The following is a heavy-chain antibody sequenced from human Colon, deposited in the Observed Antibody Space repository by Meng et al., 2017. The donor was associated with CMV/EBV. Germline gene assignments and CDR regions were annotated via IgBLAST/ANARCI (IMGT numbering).Heavy chain of an antibody. V-gene: IGHV4-59*02. CDR2: IHYSGTT. J-gene: IGHJ5*02. CDR1: GVSVSNYW. D-gene: IGHD3-10*01. CDR3: ARDSYHYGSSTYNWFDP. Sequence: SETLSLTCTVSGVSVSNYWWSWIRQSPGKGLEWIGYIHYSGTTNQNPSLRGRVIMSVDTSKNQFSLKLSSVTAADTAVYYCARDSYHYGSSTYNWFDPWGQGTLVTVS.